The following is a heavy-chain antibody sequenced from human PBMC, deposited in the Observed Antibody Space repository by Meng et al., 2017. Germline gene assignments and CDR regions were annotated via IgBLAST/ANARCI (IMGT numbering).Heavy chain of an antibody. CDR3: AHHIFNYHDSSGYPPYYFDY. Sequence: QITLKESGPTPVKPTQTLTLTCTFSGFSLSTSGVGVGWIRQPPGKALEWLALIYWDDDKRYSPSLKSRLTITKDTSKNQVVLTMTNMDPVDTATYYCAHHIFNYHDSSGYPPYYFDYWGQGTLVTVSS. V-gene: IGHV2-5*02. CDR2: IYWDDDK. J-gene: IGHJ4*02. CDR1: GFSLSTSGVG. D-gene: IGHD3-22*01.